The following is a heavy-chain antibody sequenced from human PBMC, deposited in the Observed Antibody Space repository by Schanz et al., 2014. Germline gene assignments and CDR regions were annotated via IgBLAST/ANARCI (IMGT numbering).Heavy chain of an antibody. V-gene: IGHV3-23*01. CDR3: AKAGSGWSTAGYYY. J-gene: IGHJ4*02. CDR2: ISDNGIST. D-gene: IGHD6-19*01. CDR1: GFTFSSYA. Sequence: EVQLLESGGGLVQPGGSLRLSCVASGFTFSSYAMSWVRQAPGKGLEWVSGISDNGISTYYADSVKGRFSISRENSKSILYLQMNSLRAEDTAVYYCAKAGSGWSTAGYYYCGQGTLVAVSS.